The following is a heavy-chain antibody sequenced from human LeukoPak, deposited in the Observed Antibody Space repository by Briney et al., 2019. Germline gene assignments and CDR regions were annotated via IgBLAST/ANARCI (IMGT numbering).Heavy chain of an antibody. CDR1: GGSISSSSYY. D-gene: IGHD1-26*01. V-gene: IGHV4-39*01. Sequence: PSDTLSLTCTVSGGSISSSSYYWGWIRQPPGKGLEWIGSIYYSGSTYYNPSLKSRVTISVDTSKNQFSLKLSSVTAADTAVYYCARVFWEPHAFDIWGQGTMVTVSS. J-gene: IGHJ3*02. CDR3: ARVFWEPHAFDI. CDR2: IYYSGST.